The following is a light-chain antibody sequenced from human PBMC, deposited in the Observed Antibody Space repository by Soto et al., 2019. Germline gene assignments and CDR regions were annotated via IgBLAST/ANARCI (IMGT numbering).Light chain of an antibody. Sequence: QSVLTQPPSVSAAPGQKVTISCSGSSSNIGNNFVSWYQQLPGTAPKLLIYDNNKRPSGIPDRFSGSKSGTSATLGITGLQTGEEADYYCGTWDSRLSAPYVFGTGTKVNV. J-gene: IGLJ1*01. CDR2: DNN. V-gene: IGLV1-51*01. CDR1: SSNIGNNF. CDR3: GTWDSRLSAPYV.